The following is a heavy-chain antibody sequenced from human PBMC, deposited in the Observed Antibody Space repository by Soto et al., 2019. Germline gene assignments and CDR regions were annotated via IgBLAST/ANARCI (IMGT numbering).Heavy chain of an antibody. CDR2: INPSGGST. CDR3: ARGPYYDILTGYGDFDY. J-gene: IGHJ4*02. V-gene: IGHV1-46*01. CDR1: GYTFTSYY. Sequence: GASVKVSCKASGYTFTSYYMHWVRQAPGQGLEWMGIINPSGGSTSYAQKFQGRVTMTRDTSTSTVYMELSSLRSEDTAVYYCARGPYYDILTGYGDFDYWGQGTLVTVSS. D-gene: IGHD3-9*01.